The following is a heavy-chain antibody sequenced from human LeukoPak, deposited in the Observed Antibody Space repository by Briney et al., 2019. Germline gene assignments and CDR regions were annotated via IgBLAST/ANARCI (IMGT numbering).Heavy chain of an antibody. CDR1: GFTFSSSA. V-gene: IGHV1-58*02. Sequence: ASVKVSCKASGFTFSSSAIQWVRQARGQRLEWIGWIVLASGKTNYAQKFQERISITRDMSTSTAYMELSSLRSEDTAVYYCAADDLNIGFWGQGTLVTVSS. CDR3: AADDLNIGF. CDR2: IVLASGKT. D-gene: IGHD2/OR15-2a*01. J-gene: IGHJ4*02.